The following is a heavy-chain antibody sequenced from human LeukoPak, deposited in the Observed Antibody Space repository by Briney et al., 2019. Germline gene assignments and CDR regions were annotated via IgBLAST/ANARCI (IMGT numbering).Heavy chain of an antibody. J-gene: IGHJ4*02. CDR1: GFTFTIYA. V-gene: IGHV3-23*01. CDR2: ITSDGSNT. CDR3: AKGHTVTYYFDY. D-gene: IGHD4-17*01. Sequence: HPGGSLRLSCAASGFTFTIYAMSWVRQAPGKGLEWVSSITSDGSNTWYADSVKGRFTISRDNSKNTLYLQMNSLRAEDTAVYYCAKGHTVTYYFDYWGQGTLVTVSS.